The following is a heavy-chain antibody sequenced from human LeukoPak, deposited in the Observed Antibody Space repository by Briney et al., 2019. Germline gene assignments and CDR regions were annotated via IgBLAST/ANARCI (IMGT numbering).Heavy chain of an antibody. CDR1: GFTFSSYG. J-gene: IGHJ6*03. V-gene: IGHV3-33*06. CDR3: AKSPRSGYSYGFGYYMDV. Sequence: GRSLRLSCAASGFTFSSYGVHWVRQAPGKGLEWGAVIWYDGSNKYYADSVKGRFTISRDNSKNTLYLQMNSLRAEDTAVYYCAKSPRSGYSYGFGYYMDVWGKGTTVTVSS. D-gene: IGHD5-18*01. CDR2: IWYDGSNK.